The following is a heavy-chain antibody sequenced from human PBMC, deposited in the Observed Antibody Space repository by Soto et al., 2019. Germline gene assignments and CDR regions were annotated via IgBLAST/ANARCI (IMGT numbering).Heavy chain of an antibody. V-gene: IGHV1-2*04. J-gene: IGHJ6*02. D-gene: IGHD4-17*01. CDR3: ARDGTYGDYYYYGMDV. CDR1: GYTFTGYY. Sequence: VKVSCKASGYTFTGYYMHWVRQAPGQGLEWMGWINPNSGGTNYAQKFQGWVTMTRDTSISTAYMELSRLRSDDTAVYYCARDGTYGDYYYYGMDVWGQGTTVTVSS. CDR2: INPNSGGT.